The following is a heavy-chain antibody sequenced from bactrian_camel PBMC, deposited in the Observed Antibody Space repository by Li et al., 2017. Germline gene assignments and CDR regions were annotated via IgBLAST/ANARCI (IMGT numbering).Heavy chain of an antibody. CDR3: AADLGPPLRVFDQRDY. CDR1: GGINEC. D-gene: IGHD5*01. V-gene: IGHV3S53*01. CDR2: IRRTGET. J-gene: IGHJ4*01. Sequence: HVQLVESGGGSVQAGGTLRLSCEVSGGINECFGWFRQAPGKEREMVSTIRRTGETDYAESVKGRFTISLDTEKSKLYLQMDRLKTEDTAVYYCAADLGPPLRVFDQRDYWGQGTQVTVS.